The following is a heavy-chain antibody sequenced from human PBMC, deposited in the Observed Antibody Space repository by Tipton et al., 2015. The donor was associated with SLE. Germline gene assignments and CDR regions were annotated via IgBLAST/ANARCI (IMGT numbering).Heavy chain of an antibody. CDR1: GGSISSLS. CDR3: ARHYLGEVFGHRTDSFDI. J-gene: IGHJ3*02. D-gene: IGHD3-16*01. Sequence: TLSLTCTVSGGSISSLSWSWIRQPPGKRLEWIGYIFYTGSTNYNPSLKSRVAMSVDTSKNQFSLKLSSVTAADTAVYYCARHYLGEVFGHRTDSFDIWGQGTMVTVSS. V-gene: IGHV4-59*01. CDR2: IFYTGST.